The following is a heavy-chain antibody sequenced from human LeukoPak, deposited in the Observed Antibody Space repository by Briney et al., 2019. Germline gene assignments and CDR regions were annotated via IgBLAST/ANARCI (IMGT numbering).Heavy chain of an antibody. V-gene: IGHV3-23*01. CDR3: AKDPEVVFDPHVWFDP. CDR1: GFTFSSYA. CDR2: ISGSGGST. J-gene: IGHJ5*02. D-gene: IGHD2-15*01. Sequence: GGSLRLSCAASGFTFSSYAMSWVRQAPGKGLEWVSAISGSGGSTYHADSEKGRFTISRDNSKNTLYLQMNSLRAEDTAVYYCAKDPEVVFDPHVWFDPWGQGTLVTVSS.